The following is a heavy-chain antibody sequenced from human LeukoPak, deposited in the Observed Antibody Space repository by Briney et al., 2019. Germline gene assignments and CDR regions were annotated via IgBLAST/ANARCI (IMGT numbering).Heavy chain of an antibody. Sequence: GGSLRLSCAASGFTFSSYAIHWVRQAPGKGLEWVAVISYDGSNKYYADSVKGRFTISRDNSKNTLYLQMNSLRAEDTAVYYCASRDQAAAGTDYWGQGTLVTASS. J-gene: IGHJ4*02. D-gene: IGHD6-13*01. CDR2: ISYDGSNK. CDR3: ASRDQAAAGTDY. V-gene: IGHV3-30-3*01. CDR1: GFTFSSYA.